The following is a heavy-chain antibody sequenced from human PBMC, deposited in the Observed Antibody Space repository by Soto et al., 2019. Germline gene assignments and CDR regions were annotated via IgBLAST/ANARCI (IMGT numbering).Heavy chain of an antibody. CDR3: ARAADSGLLWSANPDP. CDR1: EFIFMSYG. V-gene: IGHV3-33*01. D-gene: IGHD4-17*01. Sequence: GSLRLSCAASEFIFMSYGMHWVRQAPGKGLEWVAYIWYDGTNKFYADSVKGRFTISRDNSKNTLYLQMDSLTAEDTAVYYCARAADSGLLWSANPDPWGRGTLVTVSS. J-gene: IGHJ5*02. CDR2: IWYDGTNK.